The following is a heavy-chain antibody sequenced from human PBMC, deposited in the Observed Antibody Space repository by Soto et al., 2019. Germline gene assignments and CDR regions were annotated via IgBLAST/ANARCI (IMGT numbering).Heavy chain of an antibody. D-gene: IGHD6-6*01. V-gene: IGHV3-33*01. CDR2: IWYDGSNK. Sequence: QVQLVESGGGVVQPGRSLRLSCAASGFTFSSYGMHWVRQAPGKGLEWVAVIWYDGSNKYYADSVKGRFTISRDNSKNALYLQMNSLSAEDTAVYYCAREKGYSSSVYLDYWGQGNLVTVSS. CDR3: AREKGYSSSVYLDY. CDR1: GFTFSSYG. J-gene: IGHJ4*02.